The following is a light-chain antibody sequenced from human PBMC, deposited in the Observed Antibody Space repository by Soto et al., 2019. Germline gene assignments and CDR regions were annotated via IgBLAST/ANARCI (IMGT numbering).Light chain of an antibody. Sequence: EIVLTQSPGTLSLSPGERATLSCRASQSVSSSYLAWYQQKPGQAPRLLIYGTSSRATGIPDRFSGSGSGTDTTLSICTLAPEDFPMYYCELYCSSLSFTFGPGTKVDIQ. CDR3: ELYCSSLSFT. CDR1: QSVSSSY. CDR2: GTS. V-gene: IGKV3-20*01. J-gene: IGKJ3*01.